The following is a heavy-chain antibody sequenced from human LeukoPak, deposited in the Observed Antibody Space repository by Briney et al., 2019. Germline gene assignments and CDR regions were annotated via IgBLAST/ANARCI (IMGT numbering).Heavy chain of an antibody. CDR1: GGSISSYY. J-gene: IGHJ4*02. CDR3: ARSRDGYNPGDFDY. CDR2: IYYSGST. D-gene: IGHD5-24*01. Sequence: PSETLSLTCTVSGGSISSYYWSWIRQPPGKGLEWIGYIYYSGSTNYNPSLKSRVTISVDTSKNQFSLKLSSVTAADTAVYYCARSRDGYNPGDFDYWGQGTLVTVSS. V-gene: IGHV4-59*12.